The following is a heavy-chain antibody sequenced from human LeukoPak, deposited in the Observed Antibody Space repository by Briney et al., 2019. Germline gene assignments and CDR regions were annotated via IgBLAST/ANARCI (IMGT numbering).Heavy chain of an antibody. Sequence: SGTLSLTCAVSGGSISSSNWWSWVRQPPGKGLAWIGEIYHSGSTNYNPSLKSRVTISVDKSKNQFSLKLSSVTAADTAVYYCARGGHSYGPPVDYWGQGTLVTVSS. V-gene: IGHV4-4*02. CDR2: IYHSGST. CDR3: ARGGHSYGPPVDY. CDR1: GGSISSSNW. J-gene: IGHJ4*02. D-gene: IGHD5-18*01.